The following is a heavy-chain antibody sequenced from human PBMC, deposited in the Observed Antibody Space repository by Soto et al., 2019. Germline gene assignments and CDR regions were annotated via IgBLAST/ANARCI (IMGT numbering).Heavy chain of an antibody. CDR1: GFTFSNAW. V-gene: IGHV3-15*01. D-gene: IGHD2-2*01. CDR3: TTPSRDGFNLYYFDY. CDR2: IKSKTDGGTT. Sequence: GGSLRLSCAASGFTFSNAWMSWVRQAPGKGLEWVGSIKSKTDGGTTDYAAPVKGRFTISRDDSKNTLYLQMNSLKTEDTAVYYCTTPSRDGFNLYYFDYWGEGTLVTVSS. J-gene: IGHJ4*02.